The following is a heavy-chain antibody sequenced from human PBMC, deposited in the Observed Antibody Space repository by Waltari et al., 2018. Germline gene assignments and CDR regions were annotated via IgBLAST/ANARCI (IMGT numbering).Heavy chain of an antibody. Sequence: QVQLVQSGAEVKKPGASVKVSCKVSGYTLTELSMHWVRQAPGKGLEWMGGFDPEDGETIYAQKFQGRVTMTEDTSTDTAYMELSSLRSEDTAVYYCATDLTPRIIYCSGGSCYGGYFDYWGQGTLVTVSS. CDR1: GYTLTELS. J-gene: IGHJ4*02. D-gene: IGHD2-15*01. V-gene: IGHV1-24*01. CDR2: FDPEDGET. CDR3: ATDLTPRIIYCSGGSCYGGYFDY.